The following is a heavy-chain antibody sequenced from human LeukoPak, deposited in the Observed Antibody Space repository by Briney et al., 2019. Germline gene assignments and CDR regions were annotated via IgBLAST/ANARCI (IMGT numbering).Heavy chain of an antibody. Sequence: SETLSLTCTVSGYSISSGYYWGWIRQPPGKGLEWIGSIYHSGSTYYNPSLKSRVTISVDTSKSQFSLKLSSVTAADTAVYYCARDFLRYNWFDPWGQGTLVTVSS. V-gene: IGHV4-38-2*02. D-gene: IGHD2/OR15-2a*01. CDR2: IYHSGST. CDR1: GYSISSGYY. J-gene: IGHJ5*02. CDR3: ARDFLRYNWFDP.